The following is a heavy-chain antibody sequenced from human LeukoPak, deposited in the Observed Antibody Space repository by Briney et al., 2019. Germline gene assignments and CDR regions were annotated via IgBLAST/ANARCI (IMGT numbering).Heavy chain of an antibody. D-gene: IGHD3-22*01. V-gene: IGHV1-18*01. Sequence: ASVKVSCKASGYTFTSYGISWVRQAPGQGLEWMGWISAYNGNTNYAQKLQGRVTMTTDTSTSTAYMELRSLRSDDTAVYYCANEGYYDSSGYHGDYWGQGTLVTVSS. J-gene: IGHJ4*02. CDR2: ISAYNGNT. CDR3: ANEGYYDSSGYHGDY. CDR1: GYTFTSYG.